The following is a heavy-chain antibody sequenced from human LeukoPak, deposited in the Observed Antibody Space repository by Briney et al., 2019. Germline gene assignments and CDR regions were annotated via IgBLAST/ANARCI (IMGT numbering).Heavy chain of an antibody. CDR2: IYYTGST. V-gene: IGHV4-59*08. CDR3: ATQSFNTIFGVRGYMDV. Sequence: SETLSLTCAVSGGSISSYYWNWIPQPPGKGLEWIGYIYYTGSTKYNPSLKRQITISINPSKNQFSLNLSSVTAGDTAVYYWATQSFNTIFGVRGYMDVWGKGTTVSVSS. CDR1: GGSISSYY. D-gene: IGHD3-3*01. J-gene: IGHJ6*03.